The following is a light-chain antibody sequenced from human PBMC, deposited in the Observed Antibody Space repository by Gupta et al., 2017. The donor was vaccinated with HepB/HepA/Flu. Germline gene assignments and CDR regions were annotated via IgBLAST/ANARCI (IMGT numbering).Light chain of an antibody. V-gene: IGKV1-33*01. Sequence: DIQMTQSPSSLSASVGDRVTITCQASQDISNYLNWYQQKPGKAPKLLIYDASKVETGVPSRFSGSGSGTDFTFTISSLQPEDIATYYCQQENNLPFPLGHGTNVDIK. J-gene: IGKJ3*01. CDR3: QQENNLPFP. CDR2: DAS. CDR1: QDISNY.